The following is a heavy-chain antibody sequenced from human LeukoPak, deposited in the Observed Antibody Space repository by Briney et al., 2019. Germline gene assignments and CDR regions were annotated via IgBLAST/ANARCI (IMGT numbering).Heavy chain of an antibody. V-gene: IGHV3-23*01. J-gene: IGHJ4*02. D-gene: IGHD3-22*01. CDR1: GITLSNYG. CDR3: AKRGVVIRVILVGFHKEAYYFDS. CDR2: ISGSGGRT. Sequence: GGSLRLSCAVSGITLSNYGMSWVGEAAGKELEWVAGISGSGGRTKYADSVKGRFTISRDNPKNTLYLQMNSLRAEDTAVYFCAKRGVVIRVILVGFHKEAYYFDSWGQGALVTVSS.